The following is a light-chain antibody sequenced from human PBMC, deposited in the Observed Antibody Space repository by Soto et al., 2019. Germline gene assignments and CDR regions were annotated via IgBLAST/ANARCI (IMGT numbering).Light chain of an antibody. J-gene: IGKJ1*01. V-gene: IGKV1-5*03. CDR1: QSISSY. Sequence: DIQMTQSPSTLSASVGDRVTITCRASQSISSYLAWYQQKPGKAPKLLIYQASSLESGVPSRFSGSGSGTEVTLPITSLQPDDFATYYCQQHASYSPTFGQGTKVEIK. CDR3: QQHASYSPT. CDR2: QAS.